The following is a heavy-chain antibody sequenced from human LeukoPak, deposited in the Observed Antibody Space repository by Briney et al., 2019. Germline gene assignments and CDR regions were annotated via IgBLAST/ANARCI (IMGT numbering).Heavy chain of an antibody. J-gene: IGHJ4*02. CDR3: ARLRCTSTSSFPDY. Sequence: PGGSLRLPCVASGFTFSNYWMSWVRQAPGKGLEWVANIKQDGSEKYHVDSVTGRFTISRDNAKNSLFLQMNGLRAEDTAIHYCARLRCTSTSSFPDYWGQGTLVTVSS. V-gene: IGHV3-7*01. CDR2: IKQDGSEK. D-gene: IGHD2-2*01. CDR1: GFTFSNYW.